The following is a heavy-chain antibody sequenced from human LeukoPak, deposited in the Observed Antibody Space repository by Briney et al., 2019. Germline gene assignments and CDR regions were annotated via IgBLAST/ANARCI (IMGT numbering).Heavy chain of an antibody. CDR3: ASSRYCSGGSCYPGYYGMDV. V-gene: IGHV3-7*01. CDR1: GFTFSSYW. CDR2: IKQDGSEK. D-gene: IGHD2-15*01. J-gene: IGHJ6*02. Sequence: TGGSLRLSCAASGFTFSSYWMSWVRQAPGKGLEWVANIKQDGSEKYYVDSVKGRFTISRDNAKNSLYLQMNSLRAEDTAVYYCASSRYCSGGSCYPGYYGMDVWGQGTTVTVSS.